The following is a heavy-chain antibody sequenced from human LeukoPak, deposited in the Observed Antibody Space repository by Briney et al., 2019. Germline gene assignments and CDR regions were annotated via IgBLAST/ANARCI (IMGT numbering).Heavy chain of an antibody. V-gene: IGHV4-34*01. Sequence: SETLSLTCAVYGGSFSGYYWSWIRQPPGKGLEWIGEINHSGSTNYNPSLKSRVTISVDTSKTQFSLKLSSVTAPDAAGYYCARVGPYYYDSSGYRTRYNWFDPWGQGTLVTVSS. CDR3: ARVGPYYYDSSGYRTRYNWFDP. D-gene: IGHD3-22*01. CDR2: INHSGST. J-gene: IGHJ5*02. CDR1: GGSFSGYY.